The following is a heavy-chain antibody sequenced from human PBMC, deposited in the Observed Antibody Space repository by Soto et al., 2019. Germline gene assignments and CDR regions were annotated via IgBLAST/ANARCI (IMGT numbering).Heavy chain of an antibody. CDR2: IFYNGNS. D-gene: IGHD3-3*01. Sequence: QLQLQESGPGLVKPSETLSLTCTVSGGSISNPIYYWAWIRQPPGKGLEWIGSIFYNGNSYYNPSLKSRVTMSVDTSQNQFSLKLSSVTAADTAVYYCAGRISLTSVEIFSGGLSGYNWVDPWGRGTLVTVSS. CDR1: GGSISNPIYY. CDR3: AGRISLTSVEIFSGGLSGYNWVDP. V-gene: IGHV4-39*01. J-gene: IGHJ5*01.